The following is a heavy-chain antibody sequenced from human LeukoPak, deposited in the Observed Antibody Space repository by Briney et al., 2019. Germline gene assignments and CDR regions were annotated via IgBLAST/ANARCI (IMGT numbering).Heavy chain of an antibody. Sequence: GESLKISCKGSGYSFTNYWIGWVRQMPGQGPEWIGIIHPRDSETVYTPSFRGQVTISADKSTTTAYLQWSSLKASDTAIFYCARHKTTASDYWGQGTLVTVSS. CDR1: GYSFTNYW. V-gene: IGHV5-51*01. J-gene: IGHJ4*02. CDR3: ARHKTTASDY. CDR2: IHPRDSET. D-gene: IGHD2-21*02.